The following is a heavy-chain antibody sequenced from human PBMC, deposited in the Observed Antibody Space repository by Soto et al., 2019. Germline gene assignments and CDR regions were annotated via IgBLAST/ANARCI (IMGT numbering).Heavy chain of an antibody. CDR3: AKAPYGTSDY. V-gene: IGHV3-23*01. CDR2: ITSGGST. J-gene: IGHJ4*02. Sequence: VQMLQSGGGLVQPGGSLSLSCAASGFRFSDFAMSWVRQAPGKGLEWVSAITSGGSTSYADSVRGRFTISRDSAKNTLYLQINSLRAEDAAVYYCAKAPYGTSDYWGQGTLVTVSS. CDR1: GFRFSDFA. D-gene: IGHD1-7*01.